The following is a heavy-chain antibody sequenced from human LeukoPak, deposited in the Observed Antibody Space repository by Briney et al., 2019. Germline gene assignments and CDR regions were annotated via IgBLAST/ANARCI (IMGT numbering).Heavy chain of an antibody. D-gene: IGHD2-15*01. J-gene: IGHJ2*01. V-gene: IGHV4-34*01. CDR3: ARGYCRGGSCYFFWYFDL. CDR1: NGSFNSYY. Sequence: SETLSLTCAVYNGSFNSYYWSWIRQPPGKGLEWIGEVNHSGGTNYNPSLKNRVTISLDTSKNQFSLKLSSVTAADTAVYYCARGYCRGGSCYFFWYFDLWGRGTLVTVSS. CDR2: VNHSGGT.